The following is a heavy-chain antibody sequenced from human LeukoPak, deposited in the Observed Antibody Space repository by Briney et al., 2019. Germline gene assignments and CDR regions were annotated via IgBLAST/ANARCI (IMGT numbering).Heavy chain of an antibody. Sequence: AGGSLRLSCAASGFTFSSYRMNWVRQAPGKGLGWVSYISSSSSTIYYADSVKGRFTISRDNAKNSLYLQMNSLRAEDTAVYYCTRRGLVGGVIVRRGAFDIWGQGTMVTVSS. CDR1: GFTFSSYR. CDR2: ISSSSSTI. V-gene: IGHV3-48*01. J-gene: IGHJ3*02. D-gene: IGHD3-16*02. CDR3: TRRGLVGGVIVRRGAFDI.